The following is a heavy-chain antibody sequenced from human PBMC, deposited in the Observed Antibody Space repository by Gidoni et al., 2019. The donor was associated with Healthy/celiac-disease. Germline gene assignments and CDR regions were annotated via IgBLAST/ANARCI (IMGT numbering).Heavy chain of an antibody. V-gene: IGHV1-2*02. J-gene: IGHJ4*02. CDR2: INPNSGGT. CDR3: ARGLLRFGDLNY. CDR1: GYTFTGDS. Sequence: QVQLVQDGAEAKKPRASVKVSCKASGYTFTGDSMHWVRQAPGQGLEWMGWINPNSGGTNYAQKFQGRVTMTRDTSISTAYMELSRLRSDDTAVYYCARGLLRFGDLNYWGQGTLVTVSS. D-gene: IGHD3-10*01.